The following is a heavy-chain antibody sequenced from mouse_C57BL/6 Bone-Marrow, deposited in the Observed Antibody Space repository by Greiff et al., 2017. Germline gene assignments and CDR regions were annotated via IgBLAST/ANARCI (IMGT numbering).Heavy chain of an antibody. Sequence: HLHQPGAELVKPGASVRLSCKASGYTFTSYWMHWVKLRPGQGFEWIGEINPSHGVTNYNEKFKRKATLTVDKSSSTAYMQLSSLTSEDSAVYYCSIYDYDIGFAYWGQGTLVTVSA. D-gene: IGHD2-4*01. J-gene: IGHJ3*01. CDR1: GYTFTSYW. V-gene: IGHV1S16*01. CDR2: INPSHGVT. CDR3: SIYDYDIGFAY.